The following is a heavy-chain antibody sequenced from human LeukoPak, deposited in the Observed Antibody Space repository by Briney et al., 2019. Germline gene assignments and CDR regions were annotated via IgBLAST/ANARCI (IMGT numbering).Heavy chain of an antibody. V-gene: IGHV1-69*05. CDR3: ARACPYFYCSGGSCYFHP. CDR1: GGTFSSYA. CDR2: IIPIFGTA. J-gene: IGHJ5*02. D-gene: IGHD2-15*01. Sequence: SVKVSCKASGGTFSSYAISWVRQAPGQGLEWMGGIIPIFGTANYAQKFQGRVTITTDESTSTAYMELSSLRSEDTAVYYCARACPYFYCSGGSCYFHPWRQGTLVTVSS.